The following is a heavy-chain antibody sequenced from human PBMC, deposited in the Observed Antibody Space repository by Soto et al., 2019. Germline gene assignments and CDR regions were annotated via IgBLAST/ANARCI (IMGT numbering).Heavy chain of an antibody. Sequence: GGSLRLSCAASGFTFSSYWMSWVRQAPGKGLEWVANIKQDGSEKYYVDSVKGRFTISRDNAKNSLYLQMNSLRAEDTAVYYCARSGEYYDFWSGYDSDDYWGQGTLVTVSS. CDR2: IKQDGSEK. D-gene: IGHD3-3*01. J-gene: IGHJ4*02. CDR1: GFTFSSYW. V-gene: IGHV3-7*01. CDR3: ARSGEYYDFWSGYDSDDY.